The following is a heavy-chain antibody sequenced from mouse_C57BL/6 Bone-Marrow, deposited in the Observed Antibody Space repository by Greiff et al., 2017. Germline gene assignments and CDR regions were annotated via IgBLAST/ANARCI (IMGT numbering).Heavy chain of an antibody. J-gene: IGHJ2*01. Sequence: EVKLMESGGDLVKPGGSLKLSCAASGFTFSSYGMSWVRQTPDKRLEWVATISSGGSYTYYPDSVKGRFTISRDNAKNTLYLQMSSLKSEDTAMYYCARLIIRKVVRDYWGQGTTLTVSS. V-gene: IGHV5-6*01. D-gene: IGHD1-1*01. CDR1: GFTFSSYG. CDR2: ISSGGSYT. CDR3: ARLIIRKVVRDY.